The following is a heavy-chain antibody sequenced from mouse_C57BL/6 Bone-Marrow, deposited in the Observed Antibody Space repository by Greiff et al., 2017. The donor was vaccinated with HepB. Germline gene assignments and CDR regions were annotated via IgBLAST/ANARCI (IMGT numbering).Heavy chain of an antibody. CDR3: ARKTTDWYFEV. V-gene: IGHV2-2*01. CDR2: IWSGGST. Sequence: VHLVESGPGLVQPSQSLSITCTVSGFSLTSYGVHWVRQSPGKGLEWLGVIWSGGSTDYNAAFISRLSISKDNSKSQVFCKMNSLQADDKAIYYCARKTTDWYFEVWGTGTTVTVSS. CDR1: GFSLTSYG. D-gene: IGHD1-1*01. J-gene: IGHJ1*03.